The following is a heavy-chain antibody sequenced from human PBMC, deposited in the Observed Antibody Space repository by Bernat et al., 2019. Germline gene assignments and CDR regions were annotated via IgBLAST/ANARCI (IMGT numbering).Heavy chain of an antibody. CDR3: AGDLRSSYYYYGMDV. CDR1: GGSISSYY. D-gene: IGHD3-9*01. CDR2: IYYSGST. J-gene: IGHJ6*02. V-gene: IGHV4-59*01. Sequence: QVQLQESGPGLVKPSETLSLTCTVSGGSISSYYWSWIRQPPGKGLEWIGYIYYSGSTNYNPSLKSRVTISVDTSKNQFSLKLSSVTAADTAVYYCAGDLRSSYYYYGMDVWGQGTTVTVSS.